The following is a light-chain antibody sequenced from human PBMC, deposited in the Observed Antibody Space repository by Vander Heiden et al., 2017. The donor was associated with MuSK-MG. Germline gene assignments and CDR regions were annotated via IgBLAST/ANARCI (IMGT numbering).Light chain of an antibody. CDR2: GNS. CDR3: QSYDSSLSGYWV. J-gene: IGLJ3*02. Sequence: QSVLTQPPSVSGAPGPRVTISCTGSSSNIGAGYDLHWYQQLPGTAPKLLIYGNSNRPSGFPDRFSGSKSGTSASLAITGLQAEDEADYYCQSYDSSLSGYWVFGGGTKLTVL. V-gene: IGLV1-40*01. CDR1: SSNIGAGYD.